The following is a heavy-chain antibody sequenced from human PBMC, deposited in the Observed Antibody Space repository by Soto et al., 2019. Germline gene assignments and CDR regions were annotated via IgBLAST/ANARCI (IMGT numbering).Heavy chain of an antibody. CDR3: ARALRPPTIYSSSWSH. CDR1: GYTFTSYG. V-gene: IGHV1-18*04. J-gene: IGHJ4*02. Sequence: QVQLVQSGAEVKKPGASVKVSCKASGYTFTSYGISWVRQAPGQGLEWMGWISAYNGNTTYAQKLQGRVTRTTDTSTGTADMELRSLRSDDTAVYYCARALRPPTIYSSSWSHWGKGTLVTVSS. D-gene: IGHD6-13*01. CDR2: ISAYNGNT.